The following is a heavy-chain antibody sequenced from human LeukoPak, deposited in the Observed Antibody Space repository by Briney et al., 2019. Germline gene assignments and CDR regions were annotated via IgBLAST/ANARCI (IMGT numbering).Heavy chain of an antibody. Sequence: VASVKVSCKASGGTFSSLTINWVRQAPGQGLEWMGWINPNSGGTNYAQKFQGRVTMTRDTSISTAYMELSRLRSDDTAVYYCATWDSSGYYGAFDIWGQGTMVTVSS. J-gene: IGHJ3*02. CDR2: INPNSGGT. D-gene: IGHD3-22*01. CDR1: GGTFSSLT. CDR3: ATWDSSGYYGAFDI. V-gene: IGHV1-2*02.